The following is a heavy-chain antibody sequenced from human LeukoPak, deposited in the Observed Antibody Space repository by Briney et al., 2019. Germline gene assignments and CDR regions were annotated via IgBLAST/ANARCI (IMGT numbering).Heavy chain of an antibody. CDR3: ARHWHY. CDR1: GGSISSSSYY. V-gene: IGHV4-39*01. J-gene: IGHJ4*02. Sequence: TSETLSLTCTVSGGSISSSSYYWGWIRQPPGKGLEWIGSIYYSGSTYYNPSLKSRVTISVDTSKNQFSLKLSSVTATDTAVYYCARHWHYWGQGTLVTVSS. CDR2: IYYSGST.